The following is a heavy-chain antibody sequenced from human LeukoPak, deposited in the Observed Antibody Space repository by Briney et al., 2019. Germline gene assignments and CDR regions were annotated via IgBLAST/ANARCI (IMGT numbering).Heavy chain of an antibody. CDR3: ARDRSSSCDY. CDR1: GFTFSSYR. D-gene: IGHD6-13*01. J-gene: IGHJ4*02. V-gene: IGHV3-7*01. Sequence: GGSLRLSCAASGFTFSSYRMSWVRQAPGKGLEWVANIKQDGSEKYYVDSVKGRFTISRDNAKNSLYLQMNGLRAEDTAVYYCARDRSSSCDYWGQGTLVTVSS. CDR2: IKQDGSEK.